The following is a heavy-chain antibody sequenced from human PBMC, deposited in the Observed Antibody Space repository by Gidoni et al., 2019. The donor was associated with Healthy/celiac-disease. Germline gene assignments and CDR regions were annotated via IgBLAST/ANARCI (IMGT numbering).Heavy chain of an antibody. CDR2: IYYSGST. Sequence: QLQLQESGPGLVKPSETLSRTCTVSGGAISSSSDYWGWIRQPPGKGLEWIGSIYYSGSTYYSPSLKSRVTISVDTSKNQFSLKLSSVTAADTAVYYCARGALDYTTLCHWFDPWGQGTLVTVSS. D-gene: IGHD4-4*01. CDR3: ARGALDYTTLCHWFDP. CDR1: GGAISSSSDY. V-gene: IGHV4-39*07. J-gene: IGHJ5*02.